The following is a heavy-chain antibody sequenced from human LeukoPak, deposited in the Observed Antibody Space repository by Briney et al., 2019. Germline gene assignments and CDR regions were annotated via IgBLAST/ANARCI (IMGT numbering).Heavy chain of an antibody. V-gene: IGHV4-59*12. CDR2: IYYSGNT. J-gene: IGHJ6*02. Sequence: PSETLSLTCTVSGASISSYYWSWIRQPPGKGLECIGYIYYSGNTNYNPSLKSRVTISVDTSKNQFSLKLSSVAAADTAVYYCARDYYYDTSGYYETNFYGLDVWGQGTTVTVSS. D-gene: IGHD3-22*01. CDR3: ARDYYYDTSGYYETNFYGLDV. CDR1: GASISSYY.